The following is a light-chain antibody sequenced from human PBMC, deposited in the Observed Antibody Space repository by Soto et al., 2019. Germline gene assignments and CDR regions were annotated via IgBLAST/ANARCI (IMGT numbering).Light chain of an antibody. CDR1: SSDVGGYNY. Sequence: QSALTQPASVSGSPGQSITISCTGTSSDVGGYNYVSWYQQHPGKAPKLMIYEVSNRPSGVSNRFSGSKSGNTASLTISGLQAEDEADYYCSSYTSRSLYVFGTGTKVIV. J-gene: IGLJ1*01. CDR3: SSYTSRSLYV. V-gene: IGLV2-14*01. CDR2: EVS.